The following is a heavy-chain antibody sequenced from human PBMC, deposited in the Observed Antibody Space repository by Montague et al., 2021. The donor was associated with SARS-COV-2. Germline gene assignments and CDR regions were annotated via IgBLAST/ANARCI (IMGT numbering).Heavy chain of an antibody. V-gene: IGHV4-39*06. CDR1: GGSISSSSYY. D-gene: IGHD6-13*01. CDR2: IYYSGST. CDR3: ARVGRQQLVRLSGMDV. J-gene: IGHJ6*02. Sequence: SETLSLTCTVSGGSISSSSYYWGWIRRPPGKGLEWIGSIYYSGSTYYNPSLKSRVTISVDTSKNQFPLKLSSVTAADTAVYYCARVGRQQLVRLSGMDVWGQGTTVTVSS.